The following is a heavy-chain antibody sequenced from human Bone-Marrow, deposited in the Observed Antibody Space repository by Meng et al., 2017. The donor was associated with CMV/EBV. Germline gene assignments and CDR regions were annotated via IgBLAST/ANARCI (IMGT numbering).Heavy chain of an antibody. CDR1: GGSISSSSNYY. J-gene: IGHJ3*02. V-gene: IGHV4-39*01. D-gene: IGHD2-15*01. CDR2: IYYSGGT. Sequence: SETLSLTCTVSGGSISSSSNYYWGWIRQPPGKGLEWIGSIYYSGGTYYNPSLKDRVTISVDTSNNQFSLRLSSVTASDTAVYYCARQVRIKAAAFDIWGQGTMVTVSS. CDR3: ARQVRIKAAAFDI.